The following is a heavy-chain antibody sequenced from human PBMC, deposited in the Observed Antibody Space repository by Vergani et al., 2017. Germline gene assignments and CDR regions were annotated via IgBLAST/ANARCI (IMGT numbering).Heavy chain of an antibody. Sequence: EVQLVESGGGLVKPGGSLRLSCAASGFTFSNAWMSWVRQAPGQGLEWVGRIKSKTDGGTTDYAAPVKGRFTISRDDSKNTLYLKMNSLKNEDTAVYYCTTDAFTVTTSGYYYYGMDVWGQGTTVTVSS. V-gene: IGHV3-15*01. D-gene: IGHD4-17*01. CDR3: TTDAFTVTTSGYYYYGMDV. CDR1: GFTFSNAW. CDR2: IKSKTDGGTT. J-gene: IGHJ6*02.